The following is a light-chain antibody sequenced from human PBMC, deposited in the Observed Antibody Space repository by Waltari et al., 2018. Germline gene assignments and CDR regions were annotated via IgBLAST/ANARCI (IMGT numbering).Light chain of an antibody. CDR2: DVS. CDR3: CSYAGSFVV. Sequence: QSALTQPRSVSGSPGPSVTISCTGTSRDVGGYNYVSWYQQHPGKAPKLMIYDVSKRPSGVPDRFSGSKSGNTASLTISGLQAEDEADYYCCSYAGSFVVFGGGTKLTVL. V-gene: IGLV2-11*01. J-gene: IGLJ2*01. CDR1: SRDVGGYNY.